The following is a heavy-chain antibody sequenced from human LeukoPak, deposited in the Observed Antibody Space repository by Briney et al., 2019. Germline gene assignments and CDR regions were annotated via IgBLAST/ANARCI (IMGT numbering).Heavy chain of an antibody. D-gene: IGHD3-10*01. V-gene: IGHV4-59*12. J-gene: IGHJ4*02. Sequence: SETLSLTCTVSGGSISSYYWSWIRQPPGKGLEWIGYIYYSGSTSYNPSLKSRVTISVDTSKKQFSLKLGSVTAADTAVYYCARRSVRGVIITVSAFSYWGQGTLVTVSS. CDR1: GGSISSYY. CDR2: IYYSGST. CDR3: ARRSVRGVIITVSAFSY.